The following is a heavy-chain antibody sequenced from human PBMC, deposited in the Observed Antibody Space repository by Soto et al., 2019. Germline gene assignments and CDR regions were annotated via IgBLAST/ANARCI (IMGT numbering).Heavy chain of an antibody. CDR2: ISGGGPPT. CDR3: AIRTYSTGWYYLDL. Sequence: EVQMLESGGGLVQPGGSLRLSCTGSGFTFSSYGMSWVRQAPGKGLEWVSGISGGGPPTYYADSVRGRCTISRDNSKNTLYLQMNSLRAEDTAVYYCAIRTYSTGWYYLDLWGRGTLVTVSA. J-gene: IGHJ4*02. D-gene: IGHD6-25*01. CDR1: GFTFSSYG. V-gene: IGHV3-23*01.